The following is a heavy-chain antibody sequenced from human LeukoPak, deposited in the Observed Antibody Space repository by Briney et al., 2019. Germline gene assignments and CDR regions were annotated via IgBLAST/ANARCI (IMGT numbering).Heavy chain of an antibody. D-gene: IGHD2-2*03. J-gene: IGHJ5*02. V-gene: IGHV4-59*01. CDR3: AREKVGYCSSTSCYRGYWFDP. CDR2: IYYSGST. CDR1: GGSIGNYY. Sequence: SETLSLTXTVSGGSIGNYYWSWIRQTPGKGLEWIGYIYYSGSTNYNPSLKSRVTISVDTSKNQFSLKLSSVTAADTAVYYCAREKVGYCSSTSCYRGYWFDPWGQGTLVTVSS.